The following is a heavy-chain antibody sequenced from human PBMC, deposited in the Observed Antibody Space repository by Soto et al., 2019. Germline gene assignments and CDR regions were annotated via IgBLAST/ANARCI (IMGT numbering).Heavy chain of an antibody. CDR2: INPSGGST. V-gene: IGHV1-46*01. J-gene: IGHJ4*02. D-gene: IGHD3-22*01. CDR3: ARSPYSSGYYYAIDY. CDR1: GYTLIMYY. Sequence: GASVKVSCKASGYTLIMYYIHWMRQAPGQGLKKMGLINPSGGSTTYAQKFQGRATMTRDTSTSTVYMDLSSLRSEDSAVYYCARSPYSSGYYYAIDYWGQGTQVTVSS.